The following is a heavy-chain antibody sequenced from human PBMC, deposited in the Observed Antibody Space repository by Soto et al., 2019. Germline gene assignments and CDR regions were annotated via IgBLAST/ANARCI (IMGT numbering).Heavy chain of an antibody. D-gene: IGHD3-22*01. CDR2: ISGSGRST. V-gene: IGHV3-23*01. CDR1: GFTFSSFA. Sequence: HPGGSLRLSCAASGFTFSSFAMSWVRQAPEKGLEWVTGISGSGRSTFYADSVKGRFTISRDNSKNTLYLQMNSLRAEDTAVYYCAKNMYDSSGYFRREGGGFDDWGQGTLVTVSS. CDR3: AKNMYDSSGYFRREGGGFDD. J-gene: IGHJ4*02.